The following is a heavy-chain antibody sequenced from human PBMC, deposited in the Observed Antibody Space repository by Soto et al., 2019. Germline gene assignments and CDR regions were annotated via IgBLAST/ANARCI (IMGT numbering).Heavy chain of an antibody. J-gene: IGHJ5*02. CDR1: GGSISSGDYY. V-gene: IGHV4-30-4*01. CDR3: ARGVPSITIFGVALIWFDP. Sequence: SETLSLTCTVSGGSISSGDYYWSWIRQPPGKGLEWIGYIYYSGSTCYNPSLKSRVTISVDTSKNQFSLKLSSVTAADTAVYYCARGVPSITIFGVALIWFDPWGQGTLVTVSS. D-gene: IGHD3-3*01. CDR2: IYYSGST.